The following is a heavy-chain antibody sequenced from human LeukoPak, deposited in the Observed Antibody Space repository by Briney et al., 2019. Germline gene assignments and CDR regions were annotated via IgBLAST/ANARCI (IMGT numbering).Heavy chain of an antibody. CDR2: VYYSGTT. CDR1: SGSLSTYY. D-gene: IGHD1-26*01. CDR3: ASMGGTEDY. Sequence: SETLSLTCTVSSGSLSTYYWSWIRQPPGKGLQWLGCVYYSGTTNSGTTNYSPSVETRVTMSVDPSKNQVYLRLSSVTAADTAVYYCASMGGTEDYSGQGTQVIVSS. V-gene: IGHV4-59*01. J-gene: IGHJ4*02.